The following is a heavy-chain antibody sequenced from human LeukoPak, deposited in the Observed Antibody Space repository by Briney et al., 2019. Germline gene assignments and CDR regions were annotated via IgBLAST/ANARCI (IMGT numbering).Heavy chain of an antibody. D-gene: IGHD5-18*01. J-gene: IGHJ4*02. CDR3: ARDGTKEGYSYGYGFDY. Sequence: NPSETLSLTCTVSGGSISSYYWSWIRQPPGKGLEWIGYFYYSGNTNYNPSLKSRVTISVDKSKNQFSLKLSSVTAADTAVYYCARDGTKEGYSYGYGFDYWGQGTLVTVSS. CDR2: FYYSGNT. CDR1: GGSISSYY. V-gene: IGHV4-59*12.